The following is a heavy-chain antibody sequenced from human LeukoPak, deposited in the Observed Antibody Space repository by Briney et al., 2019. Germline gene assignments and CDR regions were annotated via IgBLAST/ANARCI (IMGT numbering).Heavy chain of an antibody. D-gene: IGHD1-26*01. V-gene: IGHV3-53*01. CDR2: ILDTGIT. J-gene: IGHJ4*02. CDR1: GFSVSDTF. CDR3: VRDKGVGRTERFDS. Sequence: GGSLRLSCAVSGFSVSDTFMTWVRQAPGKGLQWVSVILDTGITTYADSVKGRFSISRDNSKNTVYLQMNSLSVDDTAVDYCVRDKGVGRTERFDSWGPGTLVTVSS.